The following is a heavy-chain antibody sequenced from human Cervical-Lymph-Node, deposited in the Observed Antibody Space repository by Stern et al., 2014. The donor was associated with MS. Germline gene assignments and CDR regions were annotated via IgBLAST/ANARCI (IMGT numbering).Heavy chain of an antibody. CDR1: GYSFTTHW. Sequence: EDQLVESGAEVKKSGESLKISCKGSGYSFTTHWIAWVRQTPGKGLEWMGIAYPGDSYTTYSPSFQGQVPISADKSINTAYLHWSSLKASDTAMYYCARHPYSGDFSYGGGFDYWGQGTLVTVSS. CDR2: AYPGDSYT. J-gene: IGHJ4*02. D-gene: IGHD1-26*01. CDR3: ARHPYSGDFSYGGGFDY. V-gene: IGHV5-51*01.